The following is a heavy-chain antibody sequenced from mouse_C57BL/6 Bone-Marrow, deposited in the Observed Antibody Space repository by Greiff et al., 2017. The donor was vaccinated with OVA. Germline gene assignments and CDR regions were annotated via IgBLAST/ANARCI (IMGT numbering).Heavy chain of an antibody. J-gene: IGHJ2*01. CDR1: GFTFSSYG. CDR3: ARRYGYDDYFDY. D-gene: IGHD2-2*01. Sequence: EVKVVESGGDLVKPGGSLKLSCAASGFTFSSYGMSWVRQTPDKRLEWVATISSGGGYTYYPDSVKGRFTISRDNAKNTLYLQMSSLKSEDTAMYYCARRYGYDDYFDYWGQGTTLTVSS. CDR2: ISSGGGYT. V-gene: IGHV5-6*02.